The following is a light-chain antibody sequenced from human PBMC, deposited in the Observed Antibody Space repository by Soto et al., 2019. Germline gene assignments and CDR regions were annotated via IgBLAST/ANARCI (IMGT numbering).Light chain of an antibody. V-gene: IGLV4-60*03. CDR1: SGHSSYI. Sequence: QLVLTQSSSASASLGSSVKLTCTLSSGHSSYIIAWHQQQPGKAPRYLMKLEGSGSYNKGSGVPDRFPGSSSGADRYLTISNLQSEDEADYYCETWDSNFVVFGGGTKLTVL. J-gene: IGLJ2*01. CDR2: LEGSGSY. CDR3: ETWDSNFVV.